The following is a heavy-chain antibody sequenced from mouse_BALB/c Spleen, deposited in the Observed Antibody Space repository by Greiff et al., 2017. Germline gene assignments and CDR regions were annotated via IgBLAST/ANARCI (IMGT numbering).Heavy chain of an antibody. D-gene: IGHD3-1*01. Sequence: QVQLKQSGPGLVAPSQSLSITCTVSGFSLTSYGVYWVRQPPGKGLEWLGVIWAGGSTNSYSALMSRLSISKDNSKSQVFLKKNSLQTDDTAMYYCARDSGGSSGYWFAYWGQGTLVTVSA. CDR1: GFSLTSYG. CDR3: ARDSGGSSGYWFAY. V-gene: IGHV2-9*02. J-gene: IGHJ3*01. CDR2: IWAGGST.